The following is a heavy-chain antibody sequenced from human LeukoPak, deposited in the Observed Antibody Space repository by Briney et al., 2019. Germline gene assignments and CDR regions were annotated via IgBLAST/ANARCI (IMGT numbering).Heavy chain of an antibody. J-gene: IGHJ4*02. CDR1: GCTFSSYA. CDR3: AKDIRSSGWSKYSDY. Sequence: WGALRLSCAASGCTFSSYAISWGRQGPAKGLGMVSTISGSGCSPYYADSVKGRFTISRDNSKNTLYLQMNSLRAEDTAVYYCAKDIRSSGWSKYSDYWGQGTLVTVSS. D-gene: IGHD6-19*01. CDR2: ISGSGCSP. V-gene: IGHV3-23*01.